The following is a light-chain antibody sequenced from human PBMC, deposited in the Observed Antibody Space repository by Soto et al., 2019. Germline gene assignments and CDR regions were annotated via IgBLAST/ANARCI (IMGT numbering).Light chain of an antibody. CDR3: HQYNTYPYT. CDR1: QSISSW. Sequence: DLPMTQSPSTLSASVGDRVTITCRASQSISSWLGWYQQRPGKAPNLLIYKASTLESGVPSRFSGSASGTEFTLTISSLQPDDFATYYCHQYNTYPYTFGQGTTLEIK. V-gene: IGKV1-5*03. CDR2: KAS. J-gene: IGKJ2*01.